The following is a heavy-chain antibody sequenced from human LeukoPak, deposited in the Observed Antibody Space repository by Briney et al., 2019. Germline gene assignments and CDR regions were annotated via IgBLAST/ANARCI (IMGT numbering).Heavy chain of an antibody. J-gene: IGHJ5*02. CDR3: ARSWGSGSYEGWFDP. Sequence: PSETLSLTCTVSGGSISSYYWSWIRQPPGKGLEWIGYIYYSGSTNYNPSLKSRVTISVDTSKNQFSLKLSSVTAADTAVYYCARSWGSGSYEGWFDPWGQGTLVTVSS. CDR1: GGSISSYY. V-gene: IGHV4-59*01. D-gene: IGHD3-10*01. CDR2: IYYSGST.